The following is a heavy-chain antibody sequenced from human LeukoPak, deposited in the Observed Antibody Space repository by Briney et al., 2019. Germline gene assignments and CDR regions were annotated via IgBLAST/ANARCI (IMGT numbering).Heavy chain of an antibody. CDR3: AREGGGSGLWYYDL. J-gene: IGHJ2*01. Sequence: GGSLRLSCAASGFTFSSYAMHWVRQAPGKGPEFVSVIGGGGVTTFYADSVKDRFTISRDNSKNTLYLEMGSLRAEDMAVYYCAREGGGSGLWYYDLWGRGTLVTVSS. D-gene: IGHD1-26*01. CDR1: GFTFSSYA. CDR2: IGGGGVTT. V-gene: IGHV3-64*02.